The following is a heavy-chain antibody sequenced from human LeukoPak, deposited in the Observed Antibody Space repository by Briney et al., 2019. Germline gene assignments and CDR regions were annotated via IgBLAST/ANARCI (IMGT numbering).Heavy chain of an antibody. V-gene: IGHV4-39*07. J-gene: IGHJ4*02. Sequence: SETLSLTCTVTGGSISISSYYWGWIRQPPGKGLEWIGSIYYSGSTYYNPSLKSRVTISVDTSKNQFSLKLSSVTAADTAVYYCASLFPSRVAAAGIDYWGQGTLVTVSS. CDR2: IYYSGST. CDR1: GGSISISSYY. D-gene: IGHD6-13*01. CDR3: ASLFPSRVAAAGIDY.